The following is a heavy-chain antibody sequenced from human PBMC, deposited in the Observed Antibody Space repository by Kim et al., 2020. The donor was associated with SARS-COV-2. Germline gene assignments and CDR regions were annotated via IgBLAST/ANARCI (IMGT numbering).Heavy chain of an antibody. CDR3: ASGGGSGWYANYFDY. J-gene: IGHJ4*02. Sequence: SETLSLTCAVSGGSISSSSWWSWVRQAPGKGLEWIGEIYHSGNTNNNPSLKSRVTISVDKTKNQFSLKLTSVTAADPAVYYCASGGGSGWYANYFDYWGQGTLVSVSS. CDR2: IYHSGNT. D-gene: IGHD6-19*01. CDR1: GGSISSSSW. V-gene: IGHV4-4*02.